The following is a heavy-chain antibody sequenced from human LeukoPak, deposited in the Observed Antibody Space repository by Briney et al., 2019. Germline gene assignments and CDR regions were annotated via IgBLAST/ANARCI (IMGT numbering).Heavy chain of an antibody. J-gene: IGHJ6*02. V-gene: IGHV3-7*01. CDR1: GFTFSSYW. Sequence: GGSLRLSCAASGFTFSSYWMSWVRQAPGKGLEWVANIKQDGSEKYYVDSVKGLFTISRDNAKNSLYLQMNSLRAEDTAVYYCARASGSSPTSDYYYYYGMDVWGQGTTVTVSS. D-gene: IGHD6-13*01. CDR3: ARASGSSPTSDYYYYYGMDV. CDR2: IKQDGSEK.